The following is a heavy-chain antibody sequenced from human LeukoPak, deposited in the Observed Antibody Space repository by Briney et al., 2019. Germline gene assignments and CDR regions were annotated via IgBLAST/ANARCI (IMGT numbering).Heavy chain of an antibody. D-gene: IGHD6-13*01. CDR3: AKDSAAVGGPTTD. J-gene: IGHJ4*02. Sequence: GGSLRLSCAASGFTFRSYAMSWVRQAPGKGLEWVSTVTGGGGTTYYADSVKGRFTISRDNSKNTLYLQMDSLRAEDTAVYYCAKDSAAVGGPTTDWGQGTLVTVSS. CDR2: VTGGGGTT. V-gene: IGHV3-23*01. CDR1: GFTFRSYA.